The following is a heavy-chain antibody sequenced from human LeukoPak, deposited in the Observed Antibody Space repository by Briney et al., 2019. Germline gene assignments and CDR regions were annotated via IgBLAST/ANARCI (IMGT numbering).Heavy chain of an antibody. J-gene: IGHJ4*02. CDR3: ASYRYYDYVWGSYRYRPFDY. D-gene: IGHD3-16*02. V-gene: IGHV3-48*03. Sequence: GGSLRLSCAASGFTFSSYEMNWVRQAPGKGLEWVSYISSSDSTIYYADSVKGRFTISRDNAKNSLYLQMNSLRAEDTAVYYCASYRYYDYVWGSYRYRPFDYWGQGTLVTVSS. CDR2: ISSSDSTI. CDR1: GFTFSSYE.